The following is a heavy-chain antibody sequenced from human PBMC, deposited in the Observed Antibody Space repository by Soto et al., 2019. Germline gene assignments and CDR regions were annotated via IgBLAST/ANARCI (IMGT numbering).Heavy chain of an antibody. CDR2: IIPILGIA. V-gene: IGHV1-69*02. CDR3: ARGIAVATLPIAFDT. Sequence: GASVKVSCKASGGTFSSYTISWVRQAPGQGLEWMGRIIPILGIANYAQKFQGRVTITADKSTSTAYMELSSLRSEDTAVYYCARGIAVATLPIAFDTWGQGTRVTVSS. J-gene: IGHJ3*02. D-gene: IGHD6-19*01. CDR1: GGTFSSYT.